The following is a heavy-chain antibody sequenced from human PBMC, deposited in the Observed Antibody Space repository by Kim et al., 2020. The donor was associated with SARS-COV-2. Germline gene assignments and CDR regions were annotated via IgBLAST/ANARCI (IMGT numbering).Heavy chain of an antibody. CDR3: ARAWGSENYYYYGMDV. V-gene: IGHV1-46*01. Sequence: KFKGRVTMTRATSTSTVYMELSSLRSEDTAVYYCARAWGSENYYYYGMDVWGQGTTVTVSS. J-gene: IGHJ6*02. D-gene: IGHD3-10*01.